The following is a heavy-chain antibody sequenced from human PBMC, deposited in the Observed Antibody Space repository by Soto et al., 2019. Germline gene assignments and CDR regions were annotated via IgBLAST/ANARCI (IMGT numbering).Heavy chain of an antibody. Sequence: EVQLVESGGGLVQPGRSLRLSCAASGFTFDDHAMHWVRQGPGKGLEWVSGISWNSGTIVYADSVKGRFTISRDNTKNSLYLQMDSLRREDTALYYCAKDIKSTCWYFGLDLWGQGTTVTVSS. CDR3: AKDIKSTCWYFGLDL. J-gene: IGHJ6*02. D-gene: IGHD6-19*01. V-gene: IGHV3-9*01. CDR2: ISWNSGTI. CDR1: GFTFDDHA.